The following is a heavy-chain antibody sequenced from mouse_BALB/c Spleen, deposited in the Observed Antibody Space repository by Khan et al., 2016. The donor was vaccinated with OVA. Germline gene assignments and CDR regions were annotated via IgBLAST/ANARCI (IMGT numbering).Heavy chain of an antibody. CDR1: GFSITSGYG. V-gene: IGHV3-1*02. J-gene: IGHJ2*01. CDR2: IRYSGST. D-gene: IGHD1-2*01. Sequence: EVQLQESGPGLVKPSQSLSLTCTVTGFSITSGYGRNWMQQFPGNKLECRGYIRYSGSTNYNPSLKSRISITRDTSKNQFFLQLNSVTTEDTATEYCARTARIKYWGQGTTLTVSS. CDR3: ARTARIKY.